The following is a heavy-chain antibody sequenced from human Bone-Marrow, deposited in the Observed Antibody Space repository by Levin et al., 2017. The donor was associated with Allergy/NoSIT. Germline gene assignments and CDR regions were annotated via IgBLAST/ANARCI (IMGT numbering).Heavy chain of an antibody. J-gene: IGHJ4*02. Sequence: ASVKVSCTASGYSFSTYGVSWARRAPGQGLEWMGWISAYTGNANYAQKFQDRVTMTTDTSTSTAYMELRSLRSDDTAVYYWASYGDLRFDYWGQGTQVTVSS. CDR2: ISAYTGNA. V-gene: IGHV1-18*01. CDR3: ASYGDLRFDY. D-gene: IGHD2-21*02. CDR1: GYSFSTYG.